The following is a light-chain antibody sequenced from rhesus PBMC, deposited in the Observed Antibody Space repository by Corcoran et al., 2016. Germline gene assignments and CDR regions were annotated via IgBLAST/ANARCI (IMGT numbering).Light chain of an antibody. CDR2: VAS. CDR1: QSVGIY. J-gene: IGKJ1*01. Sequence: ETVVTQSPATLSLSPGERATIFFRASQSVGIYLAWYQPTPGQAPRLLIYVASSRATGIPNRFSGGGSGTDFTLTISRLEHEDVGIFCYQQRSNLSWTFGPGTKVEIK. V-gene: IGKV3-24*04. CDR3: QQRSNLSWT.